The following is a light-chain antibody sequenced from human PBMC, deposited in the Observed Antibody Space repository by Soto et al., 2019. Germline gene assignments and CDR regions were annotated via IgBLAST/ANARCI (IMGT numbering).Light chain of an antibody. V-gene: IGLV1-44*01. Sequence: QSVLTQPPSASGTPGQRVTISCSGSNSNIGSNTVNWYQQLPGTAPKLLIYNNNQRPSGVPDRFSGSKSGTSASLAISGLQSEEEADYYCAAWDNSRNKVFGTGTKVTVL. CDR1: NSNIGSNT. J-gene: IGLJ1*01. CDR3: AAWDNSRNKV. CDR2: NNN.